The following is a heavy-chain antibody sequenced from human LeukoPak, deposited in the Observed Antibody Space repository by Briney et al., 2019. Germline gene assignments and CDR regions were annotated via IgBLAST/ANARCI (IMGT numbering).Heavy chain of an antibody. CDR1: GASISSGTYY. CDR2: IYISGST. J-gene: IGHJ4*02. D-gene: IGHD3-16*01. V-gene: IGHV4-61*02. CDR3: ASCERGIYGTYYFDY. Sequence: PSQTLSLTCSVSGASISSGTYYWSWIRQPAGKGLEWIGRIYISGSTNYNPSLKSRVTISLATSKNQFSLKLSSVTAADTAVYYCASCERGIYGTYYFDYWGQGTLVTVSS.